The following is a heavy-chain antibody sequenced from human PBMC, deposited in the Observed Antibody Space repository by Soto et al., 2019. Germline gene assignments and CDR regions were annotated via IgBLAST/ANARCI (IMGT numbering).Heavy chain of an antibody. D-gene: IGHD3-22*01. V-gene: IGHV3-23*01. CDR3: VRARFTDSRPDY. CDR1: GFIFSDHA. Sequence: PGGSLRLSCEASGFIFSDHAMSWVRQAPGKGLEWVSAISGNGIATYYADSLKGRFTISRDNAKNSLFLQLDSLRAEDTAVYFCVRARFTDSRPDYWGQGTLVTVSS. CDR2: ISGNGIAT. J-gene: IGHJ4*02.